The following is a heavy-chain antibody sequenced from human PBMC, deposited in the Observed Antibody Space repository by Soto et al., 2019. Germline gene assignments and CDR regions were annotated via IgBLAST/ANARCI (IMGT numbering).Heavy chain of an antibody. D-gene: IGHD3-22*01. J-gene: IGHJ3*02. Sequence: GGSLRLSCAASGFTFSSYAMHWVRQAPGKGLEWVALISYDGSDKDYADSVKGRFTISRDNSRNTLFLQMNSLRAEDTAVYYCARRITMIVVAYDAFDIWGQGTMVTVSS. V-gene: IGHV3-30-3*01. CDR2: ISYDGSDK. CDR3: ARRITMIVVAYDAFDI. CDR1: GFTFSSYA.